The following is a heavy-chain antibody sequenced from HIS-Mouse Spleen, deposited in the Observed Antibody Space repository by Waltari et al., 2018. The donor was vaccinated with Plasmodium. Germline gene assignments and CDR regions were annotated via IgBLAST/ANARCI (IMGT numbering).Heavy chain of an antibody. CDR1: GYTLPELS. CDR3: ATYVQRGKYYYYGMDV. V-gene: IGHV1-24*01. J-gene: IGHJ6*02. CDR2: FDPEDGET. D-gene: IGHD5-18*01. Sequence: QVQLVQSGAEAKKPGASVKVSCKVSGYTLPELSMHWVRQAPGKGLEWMGGFDPEDGETIYAQKFQGRVTMTEDTSTDTAYMELSSLRSEDTAVYYCATYVQRGKYYYYGMDVWGQGTTVTVSS.